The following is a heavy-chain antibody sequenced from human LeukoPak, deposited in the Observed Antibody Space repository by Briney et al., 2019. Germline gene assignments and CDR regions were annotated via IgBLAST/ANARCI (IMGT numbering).Heavy chain of an antibody. Sequence: ASVKVSCKASGYTFTSYGISWVRQAPGQGLEWMGWINPNSGGTNYAQKFQGRVTMTRDTSISTAYMELSRLRSDDTAVYYCARDVKYSSGWYVDAFDIWGQGTMVTVSS. CDR1: GYTFTSYG. D-gene: IGHD6-19*01. V-gene: IGHV1-2*02. J-gene: IGHJ3*02. CDR2: INPNSGGT. CDR3: ARDVKYSSGWYVDAFDI.